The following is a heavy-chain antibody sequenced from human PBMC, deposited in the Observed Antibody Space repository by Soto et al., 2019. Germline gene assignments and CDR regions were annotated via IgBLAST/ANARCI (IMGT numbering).Heavy chain of an antibody. CDR1: GGSISSYY. V-gene: IGHV4-59*01. Sequence: SETLSLTCTVSGGSISSYYWSWIRQPPGKGLEWIGYIYYSGSTNYNPSLKSRVTISVDTSKNQFSLKLSSVTAADTAVYYCARAGLGIQLWLSGGMDLWGQGTTVTVSS. CDR2: IYYSGST. CDR3: ARAGLGIQLWLSGGMDL. J-gene: IGHJ6*02. D-gene: IGHD5-18*01.